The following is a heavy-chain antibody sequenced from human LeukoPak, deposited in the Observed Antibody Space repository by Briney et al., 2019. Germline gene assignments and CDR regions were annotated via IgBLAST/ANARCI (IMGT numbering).Heavy chain of an antibody. V-gene: IGHV4-59*01. Sequence: PSETLSLTCTVSGGSISSYYWSWIRQPPGKGLEWIAYIYYSGNTNYNPSLESRVTISVDTSKNQFSLKVSSVTAADTAVYYCARFYNSPSQVFDHWGRGTLVTVSS. D-gene: IGHD1-14*01. CDR1: GGSISSYY. CDR3: ARFYNSPSQVFDH. CDR2: IYYSGNT. J-gene: IGHJ4*02.